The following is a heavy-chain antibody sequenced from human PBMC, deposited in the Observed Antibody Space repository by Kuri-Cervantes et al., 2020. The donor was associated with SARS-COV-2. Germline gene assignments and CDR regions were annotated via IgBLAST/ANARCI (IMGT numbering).Heavy chain of an antibody. V-gene: IGHV4-61*05. CDR1: GGSISSSSYY. D-gene: IGHD1-26*01. Sequence: SETLSLTCTVSGGSISSSSYYWSWIRQPPGKGLEWIGYIYYSGSTNYNPSLKSRVTISVDTSKNQFSLKLSSVTAADTAVYYCASPQQGATIWSFDYWGQATLVTFSS. J-gene: IGHJ4*02. CDR2: IYYSGST. CDR3: ASPQQGATIWSFDY.